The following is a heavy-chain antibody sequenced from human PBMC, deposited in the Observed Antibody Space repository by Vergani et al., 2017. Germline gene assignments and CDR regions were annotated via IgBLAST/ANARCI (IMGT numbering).Heavy chain of an antibody. CDR3: ATPQTVTTGGRKV. D-gene: IGHD4-17*01. CDR2: VDPEDGET. V-gene: IGHV1-69-2*01. J-gene: IGHJ6*02. Sequence: EVQLVQSGAEVKKPGATMKISCKVSGYTFTDHYMHWVKQAPGKGLEWMGLVDPEDGETIYAEKFKGRVTIAAETSTDTAHLELSSLRSEETAVYYSATPQTVTTGGRKVWGQGTTVIVSS. CDR1: GYTFTDHY.